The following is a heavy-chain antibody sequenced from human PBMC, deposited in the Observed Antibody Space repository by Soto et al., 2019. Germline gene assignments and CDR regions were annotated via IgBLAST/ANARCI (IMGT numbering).Heavy chain of an antibody. J-gene: IGHJ5*02. D-gene: IGHD3-16*02. CDR3: TTAIMITFGGVIVTNWFDP. CDR2: IKSKTDDGTT. Sequence: GGSLRLSCAASGFTFSNAWMSWVRQAPGKGLEWVGRIKSKTDDGTTDYAAPVKGRFTISRDDSKNTLYLQMNSLKTEETAVYYCTTAIMITFGGVIVTNWFDPWGQGTLVTVSS. CDR1: GFTFSNAW. V-gene: IGHV3-15*01.